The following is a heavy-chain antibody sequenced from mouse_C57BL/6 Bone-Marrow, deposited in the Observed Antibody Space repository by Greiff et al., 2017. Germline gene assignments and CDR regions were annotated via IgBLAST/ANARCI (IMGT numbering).Heavy chain of an antibody. D-gene: IGHD1-1*01. CDR2: IYPGSGST. J-gene: IGHJ1*03. CDR1: GYTFTSYW. CDR3: ARPYASNYWYFDV. V-gene: IGHV1-55*01. Sequence: QVQLQQPGAELVKPGASVKMSCKASGYTFTSYWITWVKQRPGQGLEWIGDIYPGSGSTNYNEKFKSKATLTVDTASSTAYMQLSSLTSEDSSVYYCARPYASNYWYFDVWGTGTTVTVSS.